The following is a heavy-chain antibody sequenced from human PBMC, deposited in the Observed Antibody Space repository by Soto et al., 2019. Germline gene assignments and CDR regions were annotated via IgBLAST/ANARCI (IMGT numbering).Heavy chain of an antibody. CDR1: GGTFSSYT. Sequence: QVQLVQSGAEVKKPGSSVKVSCKASGGTFSSYTISWVRQAPGQGLEWMGRIIPILGIANYAQKFQGRVTITADKSTSTAYMGLSSLRSENTAVYYYARGGATTRGCDAFNIWGQGTTVTVSS. CDR2: IIPILGIA. V-gene: IGHV1-69*02. D-gene: IGHD1-26*01. J-gene: IGHJ3*02. CDR3: ARGGATTRGCDAFNI.